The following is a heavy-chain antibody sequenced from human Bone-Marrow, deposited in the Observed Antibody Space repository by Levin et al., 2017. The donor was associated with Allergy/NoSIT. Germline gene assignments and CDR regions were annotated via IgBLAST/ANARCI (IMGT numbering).Heavy chain of an antibody. CDR1: GGSISSGDYY. J-gene: IGHJ4*02. CDR3: ARGLGVVVPAAMGHFDY. CDR2: IYYSGST. D-gene: IGHD2-2*01. Sequence: LRLSCTVSGGSISSGDYYWSWIRQPPGKGLEWIGYIYYSGSTYYNPSLKSRVTISVDTSKNQFSLKLSSVTAADTAVYYCARGLGVVVPAAMGHFDYWGQGTLVTVSS. V-gene: IGHV4-30-4*01.